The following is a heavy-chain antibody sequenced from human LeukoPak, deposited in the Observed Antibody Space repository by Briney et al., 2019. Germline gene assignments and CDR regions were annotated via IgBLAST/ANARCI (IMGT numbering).Heavy chain of an antibody. V-gene: IGHV1-2*02. J-gene: IGHJ3*02. CDR2: INPNSGGT. CDR1: GYTFTGYY. D-gene: IGHD6-19*01. Sequence: ASVKVSCKASGYTFTGYYMHWVRQAPGQGLEWMGWINPNSGGTNYAQKFQGRVTMTRDTSISTAYMELSSLTSDDTAVYYCARDRHPSGWYLAVPDAFDIWGQGTLVTVS. CDR3: ARDRHPSGWYLAVPDAFDI.